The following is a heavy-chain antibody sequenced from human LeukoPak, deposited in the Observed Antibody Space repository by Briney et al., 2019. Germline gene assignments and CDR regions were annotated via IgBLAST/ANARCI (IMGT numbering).Heavy chain of an antibody. D-gene: IGHD6-13*01. J-gene: IGHJ5*02. V-gene: IGHV1-69*04. Sequence: SVKVSCKASGGTFISYAISWVRQAPGQGLKWMGRIIPILGIANYAQKFQGRVTITADKSTSTAYMELSSLRSEDTAVYYCARRSSSWYPVTWGQGTLVTVSS. CDR1: GGTFISYA. CDR3: ARRSSSWYPVT. CDR2: IIPILGIA.